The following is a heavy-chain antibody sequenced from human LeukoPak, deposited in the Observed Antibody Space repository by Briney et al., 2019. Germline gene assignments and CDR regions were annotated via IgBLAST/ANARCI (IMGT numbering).Heavy chain of an antibody. Sequence: WASVKVSCKASGYTFTGYYMHWVRQAPGQGLEWMGWINPNSGGTNYAQKFQGRVTMTRDTSISTAYMELSRLRSDDTAVYYCARDIAAAGTLSSDYWGQGTLVTVSS. CDR3: ARDIAAAGTLSSDY. D-gene: IGHD6-13*01. CDR2: INPNSGGT. CDR1: GYTFTGYY. J-gene: IGHJ4*02. V-gene: IGHV1-2*02.